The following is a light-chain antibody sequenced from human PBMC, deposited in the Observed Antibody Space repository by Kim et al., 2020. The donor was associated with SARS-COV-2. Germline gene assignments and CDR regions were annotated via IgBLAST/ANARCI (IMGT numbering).Light chain of an antibody. J-gene: IGKJ2*03. V-gene: IGKV1-39*01. CDR2: GAS. Sequence: DIEMTQSPSALSASVGDRVTITCRATQSVSINLNWYQQRPGKAPRLLIYGASTLQSGVPSRFSGSGSGTGFTLTSSSLQPEDFAIYYCQQTFSTQYSFGQGTKLEI. CDR1: QSVSIN. CDR3: QQTFSTQYS.